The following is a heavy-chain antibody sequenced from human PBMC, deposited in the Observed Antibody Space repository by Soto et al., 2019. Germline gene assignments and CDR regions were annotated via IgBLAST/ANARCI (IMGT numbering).Heavy chain of an antibody. J-gene: IGHJ5*02. V-gene: IGHV3-23*01. D-gene: IGHD3-3*01. CDR2: ISGSGANT. CDR1: GFTFSYYA. CDR3: ANGRFLEWLLPDNWFDP. Sequence: GGSLRLSCAAAGFTFSYYAMNWVRQAPGKGLEWVSAISGSGANTYYADSVKGRFTISRDNSKNMLYLQMNSLRDEDTAVYYCANGRFLEWLLPDNWFDPWGQGTLVTVSS.